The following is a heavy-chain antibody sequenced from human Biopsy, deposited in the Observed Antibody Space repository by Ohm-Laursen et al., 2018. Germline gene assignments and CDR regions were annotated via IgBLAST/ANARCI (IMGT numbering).Heavy chain of an antibody. Sequence: TLSLTCSVSGGTTNDYFWSWIRQPAGETLEGIGRIYSSGGSSYNPSLKSRISMSMDTSNNQFSLTLTSVTAADTAVYYCARTPGKAVAGRFLDLWGRGTLVTVPS. CDR3: ARTPGKAVAGRFLDL. J-gene: IGHJ2*01. CDR1: GGTTNDYF. D-gene: IGHD6-19*01. CDR2: IYSSGGS. V-gene: IGHV4-4*07.